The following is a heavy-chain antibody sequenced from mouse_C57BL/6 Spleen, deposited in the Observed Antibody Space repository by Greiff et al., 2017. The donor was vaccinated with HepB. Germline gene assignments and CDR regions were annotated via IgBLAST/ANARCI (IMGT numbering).Heavy chain of an antibody. CDR1: GYSFTDYN. Sequence: LVESGPELVKPGASVKISCKASGYSFTDYNMNWVKQSNGKSLEWIGVINPNYGTTSYNQKFKGKATLTVDQSSSTAYMQLNSLTSEDSAVYYCAREAHYYGSSYVDYWGQGTTLTVSS. V-gene: IGHV1-39*01. CDR2: INPNYGTT. J-gene: IGHJ2*01. CDR3: AREAHYYGSSYVDY. D-gene: IGHD1-1*01.